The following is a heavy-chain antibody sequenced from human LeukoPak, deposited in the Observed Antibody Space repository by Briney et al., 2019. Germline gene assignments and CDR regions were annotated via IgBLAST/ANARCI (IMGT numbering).Heavy chain of an antibody. V-gene: IGHV4-38-2*01. CDR3: ARGSGDDLLGDYFDS. D-gene: IGHD3-16*01. Sequence: SETLSLICAVSGYSISTGYYWAWIRQPPGKGLEWIGSIYHSGYTYYNPYNPSLQSRVTISVDTSKNHFSLKLNSVTAADTAVYYCARGSGDDLLGDYFDSWGQGTLATVSS. J-gene: IGHJ4*02. CDR1: GYSISTGYY. CDR2: IYHSGYT.